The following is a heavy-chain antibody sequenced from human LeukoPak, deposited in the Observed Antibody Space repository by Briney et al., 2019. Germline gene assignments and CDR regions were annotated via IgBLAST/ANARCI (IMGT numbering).Heavy chain of an antibody. D-gene: IGHD6-19*01. CDR3: ASYGAVAGFYRED. CDR1: GGTFSSYA. V-gene: IGHV1-69*13. CDR2: IIPIFGTA. J-gene: IGHJ4*02. Sequence: ASVRVSCKASGGTFSSYAISWVRQAPGQGLEWMGGIIPIFGTANYAQKFQGRVTITADESTSTAYMELSSLRSEDTAVYYCASYGAVAGFYREDWGQGTLVTVSS.